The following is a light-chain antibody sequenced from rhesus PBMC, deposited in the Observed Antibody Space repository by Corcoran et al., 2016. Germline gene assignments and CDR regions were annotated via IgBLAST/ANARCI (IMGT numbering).Light chain of an antibody. CDR2: SAS. CDR3: YQHSSGYS. CDR1: QSFSSY. J-gene: IGKJ2*01. Sequence: QVILTQSPATLSLSPGERATLSCRASQSFSSYLAWYQQKPGKTPRLLIYSASSRATGIPDRFSGSGLGTDFTLTISSLGPVDVGVYHCYQHSSGYSFGQGTKVEIK. V-gene: IGKV3-10*01.